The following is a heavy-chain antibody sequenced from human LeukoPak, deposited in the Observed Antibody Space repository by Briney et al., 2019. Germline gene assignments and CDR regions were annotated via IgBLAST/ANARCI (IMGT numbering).Heavy chain of an antibody. CDR2: ISSSSNSYI. CDR1: GFTFSSYS. Sequence: GGSLRLSCAASGFTFSSYSMNWVRQAPGKGLEWVSSISSSSNSYIYYADSLKGRFTISRDNAKNSLYLQMNSLRAEDTAVYYCARGTAMVNSAVDYWGQGTLVTVSS. D-gene: IGHD5-18*01. V-gene: IGHV3-21*01. CDR3: ARGTAMVNSAVDY. J-gene: IGHJ4*02.